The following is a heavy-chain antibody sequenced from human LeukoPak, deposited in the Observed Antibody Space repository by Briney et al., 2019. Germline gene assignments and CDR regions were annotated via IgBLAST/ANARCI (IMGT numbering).Heavy chain of an antibody. CDR1: GLTFRDDN. D-gene: IGHD2-21*01. V-gene: IGHV3-48*01. J-gene: IGHJ4*02. CDR3: ARDPRRVGDSPP. Sequence: PGGSLRLSCAASGLTFRDDNMNWVRQAPGKGLEWVSYISPGSTTIYYADSVKGRFTISRDNAKNSLYLQMNSLRAEDTAVYYCARDPRRVGDSPPWGQGTLVTVSS. CDR2: ISPGSTTI.